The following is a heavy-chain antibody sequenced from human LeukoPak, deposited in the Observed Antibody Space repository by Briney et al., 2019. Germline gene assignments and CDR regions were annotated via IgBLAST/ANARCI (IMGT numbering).Heavy chain of an antibody. CDR1: GDSISSHY. CDR3: ARAERTGGDY. D-gene: IGHD3-16*01. J-gene: IGHJ4*02. Sequence: SETLSLTCTVSGDSISSHYWSWVRQPPGKGLEGIGYIYYSRSTNYNPSLQSRLTISVDTSKNQFSLKLNSVTTADTAVYYCARAERTGGDYWGQGTLVTVSS. V-gene: IGHV4-59*11. CDR2: IYYSRST.